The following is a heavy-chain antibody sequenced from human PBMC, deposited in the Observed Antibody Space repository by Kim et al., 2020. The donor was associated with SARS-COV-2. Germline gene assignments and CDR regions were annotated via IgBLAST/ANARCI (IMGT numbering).Heavy chain of an antibody. D-gene: IGHD3-22*01. J-gene: IGHJ6*02. V-gene: IGHV3-23*01. CDR3: AKDDPPTITMIPYYYYGMDV. Sequence: RFPISRDNSKNTLYLQMNSLRAEDTAVYYCAKDDPPTITMIPYYYYGMDVWGQGTTVTVSS.